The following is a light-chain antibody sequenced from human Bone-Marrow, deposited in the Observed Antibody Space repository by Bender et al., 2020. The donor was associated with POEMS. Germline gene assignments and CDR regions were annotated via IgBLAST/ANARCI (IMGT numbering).Light chain of an antibody. CDR3: QVCDSTSIHPVV. J-gene: IGLJ2*01. Sequence: SYVLTQSPSVSVAPGQTASISCGGNNIGSHTVHWYQQKPGQAPVLVVYDDSDRPSGIPERFSGSNSGNTATLTISRVEAGDEADYYCQVCDSTSIHPVVFGGGTKLTVL. CDR2: DDS. CDR1: NIGSHT. V-gene: IGLV3-21*02.